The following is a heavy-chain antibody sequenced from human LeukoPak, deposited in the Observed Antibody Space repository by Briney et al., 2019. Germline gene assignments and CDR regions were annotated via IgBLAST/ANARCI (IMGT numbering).Heavy chain of an antibody. CDR1: GFTLSSHS. CDR3: ARRGSGWEFDL. CDR2: IRSDGSST. V-gene: IGHV3-64*01. J-gene: IGHJ4*02. Sequence: PGRSLRLSCAASGFTLSSHSTHSVRPAPGKRLEYESGIRSDGSSTYYAKSVKDRVTISRDNSKNTRELQMGSLRAEDMAVYYCARRGSGWEFDLWGQGTLVTVSS. D-gene: IGHD6-19*01.